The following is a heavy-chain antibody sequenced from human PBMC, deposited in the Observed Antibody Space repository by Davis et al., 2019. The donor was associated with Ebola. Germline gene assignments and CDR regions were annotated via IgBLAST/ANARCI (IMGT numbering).Heavy chain of an antibody. CDR2: IIPILGIA. CDR3: ARVNSSSCLDY. V-gene: IGHV1-69*10. J-gene: IGHJ4*02. CDR1: GYTFTSYD. D-gene: IGHD6-13*01. Sequence: SVKVSCKASGYTFTSYDINWVRQATGQGLEWMGGIIPILGIANYAKKFQGRVTITADESTSTAYMELSSLRSEDTAVYYCARVNSSSCLDYWGQGTLVTVSS.